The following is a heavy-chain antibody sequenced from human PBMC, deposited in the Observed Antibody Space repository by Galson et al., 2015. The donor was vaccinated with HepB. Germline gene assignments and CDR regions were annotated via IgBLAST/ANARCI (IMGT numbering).Heavy chain of an antibody. D-gene: IGHD3-16*01. CDR1: GFSLSTYW. CDR3: AREGFSFGSHDY. J-gene: IGHJ4*02. CDR2: IIQDGSVT. Sequence: SLRLSCAASGFSLSTYWMSWVRQAPGKGLEWVANIIQDGSVTNYVDSVKGRFTISRDNAQNSLFLQMSGLSAEDTALYYCAREGFSFGSHDYWGQGTLVPVHS. V-gene: IGHV3-7*03.